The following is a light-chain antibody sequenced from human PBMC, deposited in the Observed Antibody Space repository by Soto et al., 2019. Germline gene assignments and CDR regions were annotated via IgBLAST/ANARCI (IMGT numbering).Light chain of an antibody. Sequence: EIVLTQSPGTLSLSPGDRATLSCRASQSVSSSYLAWYQQRPGQAPRLLIYDASSRATGIPDRFSGSGSGTDYTLTISRLEPEDFAVYYCQPYGSSPLTFGGGTKVEIK. V-gene: IGKV3-20*01. CDR1: QSVSSSY. CDR2: DAS. J-gene: IGKJ4*01. CDR3: QPYGSSPLT.